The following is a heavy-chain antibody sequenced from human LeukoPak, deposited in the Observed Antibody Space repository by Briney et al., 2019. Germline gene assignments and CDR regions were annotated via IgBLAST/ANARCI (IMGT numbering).Heavy chain of an antibody. CDR2: IYYSGST. J-gene: IGHJ4*02. CDR1: GGSISSGDYY. V-gene: IGHV4-30-4*01. CDR3: ARTIGYCSSTSCYIQNKDYFDY. Sequence: SQTRSLTCTVSGGSISSGDYYWSWIRQPPGNGLEWIGSIYYSGSTYYNPSLKTRVTISVDTSKNQFSLNLSSVTAADTAAYYCARTIGYCSSTSCYIQNKDYFDYWGQGTLVTVSS. D-gene: IGHD2-2*01.